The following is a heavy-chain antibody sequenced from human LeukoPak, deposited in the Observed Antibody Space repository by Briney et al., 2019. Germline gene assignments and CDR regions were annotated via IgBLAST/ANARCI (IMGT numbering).Heavy chain of an antibody. J-gene: IGHJ3*02. Sequence: SETLSLTCSVSGGSISSSSYYWGWIRQPPGTGLEWIGSAYYGGNIYYNPSLKSRVTISVDTSKNQFSLKLSSVTATDTAVYYCARHDSSGPYNAFDIWGQGTMVTVSS. V-gene: IGHV4-39*01. CDR1: GGSISSSSYY. CDR2: AYYGGNI. CDR3: ARHDSSGPYNAFDI. D-gene: IGHD3-22*01.